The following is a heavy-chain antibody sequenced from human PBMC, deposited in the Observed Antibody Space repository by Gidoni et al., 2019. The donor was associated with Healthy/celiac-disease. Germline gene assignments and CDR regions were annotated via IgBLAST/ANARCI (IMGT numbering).Heavy chain of an antibody. V-gene: IGHV4-59*01. D-gene: IGHD6-6*01. CDR2: IYYSGST. Sequence: QVQLQEPGPGLVQPSETLSLTCTVSGGSISSYYWSWLRQPPGKGLEWIGYIYYSGSTNYNPSLKSRVTISVDTSKNQFSLKLSSVTAADTAVYYCALVGDAFDIWGQGTRVTVSS. J-gene: IGHJ3*02. CDR3: ALVGDAFDI. CDR1: GGSISSYY.